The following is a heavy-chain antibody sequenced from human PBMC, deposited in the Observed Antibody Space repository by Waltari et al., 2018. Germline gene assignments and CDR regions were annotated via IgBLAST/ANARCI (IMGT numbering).Heavy chain of an antibody. Sequence: QLQLQESGPGPVKPSETLSLTCTVSGGSISSSSYYWGWIRQPPGKGLEWIGSISYSGSTYYNTSLMSRVTISVDTSKNQFSLKLTSVIAAETAVFYCARFSKSANWIDPWGQGTLVTVSS. D-gene: IGHD3-3*02. CDR1: GGSISSSSYY. J-gene: IGHJ5*02. CDR3: ARFSKSANWIDP. V-gene: IGHV4-39*01. CDR2: ISYSGST.